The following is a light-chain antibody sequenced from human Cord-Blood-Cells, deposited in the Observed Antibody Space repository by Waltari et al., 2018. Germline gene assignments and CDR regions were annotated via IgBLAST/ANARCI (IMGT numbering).Light chain of an antibody. CDR2: AAS. V-gene: IGKV1-39*01. CDR1: QSFSSY. J-gene: IGKJ2*01. CDR3: QQSYSTPYT. Sequence: DIPMSQSPSSLSASGGDRVTVTRPASQSFSSYLKRYQQTPGKAPKLPIYAASSLQSGVPSRFSGSGSGTDFTLTISSLQPEDFATYYCQQSYSTPYTFGQGTKLEIK.